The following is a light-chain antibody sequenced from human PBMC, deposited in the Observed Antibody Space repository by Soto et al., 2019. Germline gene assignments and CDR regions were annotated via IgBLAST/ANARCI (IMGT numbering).Light chain of an antibody. Sequence: QSVLTQPPSASETPGQRVTISCSGSNSNIGINTVNWYQHLPGTAPKLLIYNNNQRPSGVPDRFSGSKSGTSASLAISGLQSEDEADYYCAAWADSLNGLYVFGTGTKVTVL. J-gene: IGLJ1*01. V-gene: IGLV1-44*01. CDR2: NNN. CDR1: NSNIGINT. CDR3: AAWADSLNGLYV.